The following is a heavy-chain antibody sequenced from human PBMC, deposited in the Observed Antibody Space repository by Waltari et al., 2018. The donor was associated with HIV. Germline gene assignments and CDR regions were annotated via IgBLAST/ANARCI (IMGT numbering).Heavy chain of an antibody. CDR3: ARDLYSGSQGAFEY. D-gene: IGHD1-26*01. Sequence: QVHLVQSGAEVKKPGASVKVSCKASGYTFTSYGIIWVRQAPGQGLEWMGWISFYQCDNNYAQKYQSRVTMTTDTSTNTAYMELRSLRADDTAVYYCARDLYSGSQGAFEYWGQGTLVTVSS. J-gene: IGHJ4*02. CDR2: ISFYQCDN. V-gene: IGHV1-18*01. CDR1: GYTFTSYG.